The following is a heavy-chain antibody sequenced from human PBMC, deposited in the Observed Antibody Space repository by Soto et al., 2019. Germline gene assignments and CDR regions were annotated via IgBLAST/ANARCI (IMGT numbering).Heavy chain of an antibody. CDR2: INYSGST. CDR1: GGSISSGGYY. V-gene: IGHV4-31*03. J-gene: IGHJ4*02. Sequence: LSLTCTVSGGSISSGGYYWSWIRQHPGKGLEWIGYINYSGSTYYNSSLKSRVTISVDTSKNQFSLKVSSVTAADTAVYYCARDQVFDYWGQGALVTVSS. CDR3: ARDQVFDY.